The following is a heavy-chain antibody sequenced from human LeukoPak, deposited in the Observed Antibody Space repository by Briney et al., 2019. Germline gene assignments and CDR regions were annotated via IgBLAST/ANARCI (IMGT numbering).Heavy chain of an antibody. CDR2: MNPNSGNT. J-gene: IGHJ5*02. V-gene: IGHV1-8*03. Sequence: ASVKVSCKASGGTFSSYAIHWVRQATGQGLEWMGWMNPNSGNTGYAQKFQGRVTITRNTSISTAYMELSSLRSEDTAVYYCARTGYSSSWYNWFDPWGQGTLVTVSS. CDR3: ARTGYSSSWYNWFDP. D-gene: IGHD6-13*01. CDR1: GGTFSSYA.